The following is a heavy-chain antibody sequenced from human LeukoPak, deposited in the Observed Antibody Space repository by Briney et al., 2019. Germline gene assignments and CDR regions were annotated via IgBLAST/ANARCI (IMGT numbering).Heavy chain of an antibody. J-gene: IGHJ4*02. CDR2: INPNTGGT. D-gene: IGHD3-9*01. CDR1: GYTFTGYF. Sequence: GASVRVSCKASGYTFTGYFMHWVRQAPGQGLDWMGWINPNTGGTTYAQKFQGRVTMTRDTSIGTAYMELSTVTSDDTAVYFCARVHATGYFSLDLGYWGQGTLVTVSS. CDR3: ARVHATGYFSLDLGY. V-gene: IGHV1-2*02.